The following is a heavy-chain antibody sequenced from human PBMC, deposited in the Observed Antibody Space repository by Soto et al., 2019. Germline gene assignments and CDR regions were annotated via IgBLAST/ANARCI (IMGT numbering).Heavy chain of an antibody. CDR3: AKDAPRPNGWFFFDY. CDR1: GFMFNNQD. D-gene: IGHD2-15*01. CDR2: IRADGERT. J-gene: IGHJ4*02. Sequence: EVQLLESGGGLVQPGGSLRLSCAASGFMFNNQDMCWVRQAPGEGLEWVSGIRADGERTYYADSLRGRFTISRDNSKNMLYLQANSLRAEDTAIYYCAKDAPRPNGWFFFDYWGQGILVTVSS. V-gene: IGHV3-23*01.